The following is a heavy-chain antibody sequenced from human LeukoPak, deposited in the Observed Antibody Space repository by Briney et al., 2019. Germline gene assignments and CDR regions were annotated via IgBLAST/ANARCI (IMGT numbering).Heavy chain of an antibody. J-gene: IGHJ5*02. CDR3: ARARITMVRGVRGNWFDP. Sequence: ASVKVSCKASGYTFTGYYMHWVRQAPGQGLEWMGWINPNSGGTNYAQKFQGWVTMTRDTSISTAYMELSRLRSDDTAVYYCARARITMVRGVRGNWFDPWGQGTLVTVSS. D-gene: IGHD3-10*01. CDR1: GYTFTGYY. V-gene: IGHV1-2*04. CDR2: INPNSGGT.